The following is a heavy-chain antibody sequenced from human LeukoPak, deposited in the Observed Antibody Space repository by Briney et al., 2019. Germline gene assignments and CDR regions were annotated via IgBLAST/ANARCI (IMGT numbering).Heavy chain of an antibody. J-gene: IGHJ4*02. V-gene: IGHV3-43*02. CDR3: AKDLYAIVVFLAATELVN. CDR2: ISRDGSRT. Sequence: GGSLRLSCAASGFTFDDHAMHWVRQPPGKGLEWVSLISRDGSRTYYADSVKGRFTISRDNTKNSLYLQMNSLRSEDSALYYCAKDLYAIVVFLAATELVNWGQGILVTVFS. CDR1: GFTFDDHA. D-gene: IGHD2-15*01.